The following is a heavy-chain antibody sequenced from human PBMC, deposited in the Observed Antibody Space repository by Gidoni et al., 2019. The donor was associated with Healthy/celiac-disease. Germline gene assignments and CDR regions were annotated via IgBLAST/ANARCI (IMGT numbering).Heavy chain of an antibody. V-gene: IGHV1-2*02. J-gene: IGHJ6*02. CDR3: ARVAVATNYYYYGMDV. D-gene: IGHD6-19*01. CDR2: IKPNSGGT. Sequence: QVQLVPSAAEVTKPGASVKVSCRASGYTFTDYYMHWVRQAPGQGLEWMGWIKPNSGGTNYAQKFQGRVNMTRETSISTAYMELSRLRSDDTAVYYCARVAVATNYYYYGMDVWGQGTTVTVSS. CDR1: GYTFTDYY.